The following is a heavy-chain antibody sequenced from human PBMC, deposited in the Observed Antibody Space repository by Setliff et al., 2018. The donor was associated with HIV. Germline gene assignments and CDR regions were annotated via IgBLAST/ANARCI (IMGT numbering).Heavy chain of an antibody. CDR1: GGSISSGSYY. CDR2: IYTGGTT. V-gene: IGHV4-61*09. J-gene: IGHJ4*02. CDR3: ARERSLITVRRYFDN. Sequence: SETLSLTCTVSGGSISSGSYYWSWIRQPAGKGLEWIGHIYTGGTTYYNPSLKSRVTISLDTSKNQFSLKLSSVTAADTAVYYCARERSLITVRRYFDNWGQGTLVTVSS. D-gene: IGHD6-6*01.